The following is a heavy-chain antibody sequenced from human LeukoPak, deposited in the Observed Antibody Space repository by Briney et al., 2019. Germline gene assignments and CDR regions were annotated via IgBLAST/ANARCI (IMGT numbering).Heavy chain of an antibody. V-gene: IGHV4-34*01. D-gene: IGHD1-26*01. CDR1: GGSFSGYY. Sequence: PSETLSLTYAVYGGSFSGYYWSWIRQPPGKGLEWIGEINHSGSTNYNPSLKSRVTISVDTSKNQFSLKLSSVTAADTAVYYCAREVPSYYVESGFDYWGQGTLVTVSS. CDR2: INHSGST. J-gene: IGHJ4*02. CDR3: AREVPSYYVESGFDY.